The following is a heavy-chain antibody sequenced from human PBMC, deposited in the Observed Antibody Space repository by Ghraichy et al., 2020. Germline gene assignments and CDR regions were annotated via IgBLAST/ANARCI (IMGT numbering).Heavy chain of an antibody. J-gene: IGHJ4*02. CDR3: ARDQSPLSLAGPLQY. V-gene: IGHV3-23*01. Sequence: GGSLRLSCAASGFTFSSYAMNWVRQAPGKGLDWVSTLTGTGGSTYYADSVQGRFTISRDNSQNTLFLQMNSLRDEDTAIYYCARDQSPLSLAGPLQYWGRGTLVTVSS. CDR2: LTGTGGST. CDR1: GFTFSSYA. D-gene: IGHD6-19*01.